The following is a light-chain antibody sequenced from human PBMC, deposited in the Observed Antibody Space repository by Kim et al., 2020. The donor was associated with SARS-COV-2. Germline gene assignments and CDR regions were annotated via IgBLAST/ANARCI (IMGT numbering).Light chain of an antibody. V-gene: IGKV1-33*01. J-gene: IGKJ2*01. CDR2: DAS. CDR1: QDISNY. CDR3: QQYDNLPYT. Sequence: DIQMTQSPSSLSASVGDRVTITCQASQDISNYLNWYQQKPGKAPKLLIYDASNLETGVPSRFSGSGSGTDFTFTISSLQPEDIATYYCQQYDNLPYTFGRETELEI.